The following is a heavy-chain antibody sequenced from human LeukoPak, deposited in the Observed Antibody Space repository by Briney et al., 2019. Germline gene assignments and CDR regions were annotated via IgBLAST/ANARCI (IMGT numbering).Heavy chain of an antibody. J-gene: IGHJ3*02. V-gene: IGHV4-30-4*08. CDR3: ARSRYCSSTSCYNHDAFDI. CDR1: GGSISSGDYY. Sequence: PSGTLSLTCTVSGGSISSGDYYWSWIRQPPGKGLEWIGYIYYSGSTYYNPSLKSRVTISVDTSKNQFSLKLSSVTAADTAVYYCARSRYCSSTSCYNHDAFDIWGQGTMVTVSS. D-gene: IGHD2-2*01. CDR2: IYYSGST.